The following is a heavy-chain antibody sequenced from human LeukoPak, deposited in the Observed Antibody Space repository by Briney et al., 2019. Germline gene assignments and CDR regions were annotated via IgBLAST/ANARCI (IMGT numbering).Heavy chain of an antibody. D-gene: IGHD3-10*01. CDR1: GYTLTELS. Sequence: ASVKVSCKVSGYTLTELSMHWVRQAPGKGLEWMGGFDPEDGETIYAQKFQGRVTMTEDTSTDTAYMELSSLRSEDTAVYYCATARAILGDDAFDIWGKGTMVTVSS. V-gene: IGHV1-24*01. J-gene: IGHJ3*02. CDR3: ATARAILGDDAFDI. CDR2: FDPEDGET.